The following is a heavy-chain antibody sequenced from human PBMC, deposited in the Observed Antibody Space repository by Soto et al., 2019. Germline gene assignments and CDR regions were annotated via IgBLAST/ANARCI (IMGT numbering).Heavy chain of an antibody. CDR3: ARAVPQADY. D-gene: IGHD6-6*01. CDR2: IYYSGST. CDR1: GGSISSGGYY. Sequence: SETLALTCTVSGGSISSGGYYWSWIRQHPGKGLEWIGYIYYSGSTYYNPFLKSRVTISADTSKNQFALKLSAVTAADTAVYYCARAVPQADYWGQGTLVTVSS. V-gene: IGHV4-31*03. J-gene: IGHJ4*02.